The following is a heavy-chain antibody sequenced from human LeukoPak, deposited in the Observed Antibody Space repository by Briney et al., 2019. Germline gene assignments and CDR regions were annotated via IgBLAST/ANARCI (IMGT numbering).Heavy chain of an antibody. J-gene: IGHJ4*02. V-gene: IGHV4-39*07. D-gene: IGHD3-10*01. CDR1: GGSLSTDSYY. Sequence: ASETLSLTCTVSGGSLSTDSYYWAWIRQPPGKGLEWIGSIYHSGSTYYNPSLKSRVTISVDTSKNQFSLKLSSVTAADTAVYYCARDGSTDSLYWGQGTLVTVSS. CDR2: IYHSGST. CDR3: ARDGSTDSLY.